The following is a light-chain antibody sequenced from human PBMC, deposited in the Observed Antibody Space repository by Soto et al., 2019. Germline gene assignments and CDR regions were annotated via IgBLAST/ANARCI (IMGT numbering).Light chain of an antibody. CDR2: EVS. CDR1: SSDVGAYNY. J-gene: IGLJ3*02. V-gene: IGLV2-14*01. Sequence: QSALTQPASVSGSPGQSITISCTGTSSDVGAYNYVSWYQQHPGKAPNLMIYEVSNWPSGVSNRFSGSKSGNTASLTISGLQAEDEADYYCSSYTTNNTRVFGGGTKLSVL. CDR3: SSYTTNNTRV.